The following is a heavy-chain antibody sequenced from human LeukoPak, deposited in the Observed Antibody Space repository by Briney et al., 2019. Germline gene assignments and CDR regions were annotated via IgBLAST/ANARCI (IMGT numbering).Heavy chain of an antibody. CDR2: ISSSSSYI. CDR3: AQTVDTAMGYYFDY. D-gene: IGHD5-18*01. J-gene: IGHJ4*02. Sequence: GGSLRLSCAASGFTFSSYAMSWVRQAPGKGLEWVSSISSSSSYIYYADSVKGRFTISRDNAKNSLYLQMNSLRAEDTAVYYCAQTVDTAMGYYFDYWGQGTLVTVSS. V-gene: IGHV3-21*01. CDR1: GFTFSSYA.